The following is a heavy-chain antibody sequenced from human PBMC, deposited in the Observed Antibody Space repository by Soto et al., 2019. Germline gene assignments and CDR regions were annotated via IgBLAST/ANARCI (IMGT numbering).Heavy chain of an antibody. J-gene: IGHJ5*02. Sequence: GGPLRHSCAASGFNFRSYAMSWVRHAPGKGLEWVSAISGRGGSTYYADSVKGRFTISRDNSKNTLYLQMNSLRAEDTAVYYCAKDDIVVVPAANWFDPWGQGTLVTVSS. D-gene: IGHD2-2*01. CDR1: GFNFRSYA. CDR2: ISGRGGST. V-gene: IGHV3-23*01. CDR3: AKDDIVVVPAANWFDP.